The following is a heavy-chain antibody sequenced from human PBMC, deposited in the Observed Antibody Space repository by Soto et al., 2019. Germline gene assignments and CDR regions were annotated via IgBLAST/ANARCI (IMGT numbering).Heavy chain of an antibody. CDR3: ARDGGGESSGSAHYYYYGMDV. V-gene: IGHV3-48*02. Sequence: EVHLVESGGGLAQPGGSLRLSCAASGFTVTTYSMNWVRQAPGKGLEWVSYISTSSNVIYYADSVKGRFTISSDNAQKTLYLQMNSLRDEDSAIYYCARDGGGESSGSAHYYYYGMDVWGQGTAVAVS. J-gene: IGHJ6*02. D-gene: IGHD6-19*01. CDR1: GFTVTTYS. CDR2: ISTSSNVI.